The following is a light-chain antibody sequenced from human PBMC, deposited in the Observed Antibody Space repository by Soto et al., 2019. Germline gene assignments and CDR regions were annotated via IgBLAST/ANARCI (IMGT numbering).Light chain of an antibody. CDR1: QSVSSN. CDR2: GAS. J-gene: IGKJ1*01. Sequence: EIVLTQSPGTLSLSPGERATLSCRASQSVSSNLAWYQQKPGQAPRLLIYGASTRATGIPARFSGSGSGTDFTLTISRLEPEDFAVYYCQQYGSSPTWTFGQGTKVDI. CDR3: QQYGSSPTWT. V-gene: IGKV3-20*01.